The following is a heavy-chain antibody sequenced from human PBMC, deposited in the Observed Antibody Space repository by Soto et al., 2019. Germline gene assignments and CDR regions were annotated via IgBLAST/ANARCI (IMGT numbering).Heavy chain of an antibody. D-gene: IGHD3-22*01. CDR1: GGSISNYY. CDR3: AREGDYYDSSGYRLAAFDI. CDR2: IFYSGST. J-gene: IGHJ3*02. V-gene: IGHV4-59*12. Sequence: SETLSLTCTVSGGSISNYYWSWIRQPPGRGLEWIGHIFYSGSTNYNPALKSRVTISVDTSKNQFSLKLSSVTAADTAVYYCAREGDYYDSSGYRLAAFDIWGQGTMVTVSS.